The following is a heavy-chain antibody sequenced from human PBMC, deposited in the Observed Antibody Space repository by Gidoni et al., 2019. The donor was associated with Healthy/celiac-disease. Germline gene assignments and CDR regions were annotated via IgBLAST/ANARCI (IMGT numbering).Heavy chain of an antibody. CDR3: ARASYSSSRDYYFYMDV. CDR2: IWYDGSNK. CDR1: GFTFNSYR. V-gene: IGHV3-33*01. D-gene: IGHD6-6*01. Sequence: QVQLVESGGGVVQPGRSLRLSCVASGFTFNSYRMHWVRQAPGKGLEWVAVIWYDGSNKYYADSVKGRFTISRDNSKNTNTLYLEMNSLKAEDTAVYYCARASYSSSRDYYFYMDVWGKGSTVIVSS. J-gene: IGHJ6*03.